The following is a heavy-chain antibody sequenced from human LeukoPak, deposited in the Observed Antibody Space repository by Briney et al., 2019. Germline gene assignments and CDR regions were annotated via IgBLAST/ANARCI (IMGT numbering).Heavy chain of an antibody. CDR2: ISSDGSNT. V-gene: IGHV3-74*01. CDR3: IRVPY. Sequence: PGGSLRLSCAVSGFTFNKYYMHWVRQAPGKGLVWVSRISSDGSNTNYADSVKGRFTISRYNAKNTLYLQMNSLRAEDTAVYYCIRVPYWGQGALVTVSS. J-gene: IGHJ4*02. CDR1: GFTFNKYY.